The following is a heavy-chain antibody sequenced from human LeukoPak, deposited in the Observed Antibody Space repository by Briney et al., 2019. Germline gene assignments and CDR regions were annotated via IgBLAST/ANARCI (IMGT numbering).Heavy chain of an antibody. D-gene: IGHD6-13*01. V-gene: IGHV3-48*01. CDR3: AAASAFSSSWRS. CDR1: GLSFSSYN. J-gene: IGHJ5*02. Sequence: GGSLRLSCTASGLSFSSYNMNWVRQAPGKEPGWVAYITANNTTKYYADSVKGRFTISRDNAKKSLFLQMNSLRAEDTAVYYCAAASAFSSSWRSWGQGTVVTVSS. CDR2: ITANNTTK.